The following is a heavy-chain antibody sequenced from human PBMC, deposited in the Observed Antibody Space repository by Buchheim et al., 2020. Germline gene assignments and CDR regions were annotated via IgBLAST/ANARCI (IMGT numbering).Heavy chain of an antibody. V-gene: IGHV3-33*01. D-gene: IGHD7-27*01. CDR3: ARDGDVRVVYYGMDV. J-gene: IGHJ6*02. CDR1: GFTFSSYG. Sequence: QVQLVESGGGVVQPGRSLRLSCAASGFTFSSYGMHWVRQAPGKGLEWVAVIWYDGCNKYYADSVKGRFTISRDNSKNTLYLQMNSLRAEDTAVYYCARDGDVRVVYYGMDVWGQGTT. CDR2: IWYDGCNK.